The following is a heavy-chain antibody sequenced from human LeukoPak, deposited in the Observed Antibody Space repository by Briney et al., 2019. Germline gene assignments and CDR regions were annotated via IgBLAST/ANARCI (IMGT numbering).Heavy chain of an antibody. CDR1: GGSISSSSYY. Sequence: SGTLSLTCTVSGGSISSSSYYWGWIRQPPGKGLEWVGTIYYTGSTYFNPSLKGRVTLSIDTSKNQFSLKLSSVTAADTAVYYCARSVYYSDTSGHNDYWGQGTRVTVSS. D-gene: IGHD3-22*01. CDR3: ARSVYYSDTSGHNDY. J-gene: IGHJ4*02. V-gene: IGHV4-39*01. CDR2: IYYTGST.